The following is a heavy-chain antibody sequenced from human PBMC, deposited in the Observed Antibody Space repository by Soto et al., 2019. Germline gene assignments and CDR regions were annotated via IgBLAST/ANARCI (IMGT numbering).Heavy chain of an antibody. D-gene: IGHD1-7*01. CDR1: GFTFSTYW. Sequence: PGGSLRLSCASSGFTFSTYWMTWVRQAPGKGLEWVANIKQDGSEKYYVDSVKGRFTISRDNAKNSLNLQMNSLRVEDTAVYYCARDRDWNYAGNFDYWGQGTLVTAPQ. J-gene: IGHJ4*02. V-gene: IGHV3-7*03. CDR3: ARDRDWNYAGNFDY. CDR2: IKQDGSEK.